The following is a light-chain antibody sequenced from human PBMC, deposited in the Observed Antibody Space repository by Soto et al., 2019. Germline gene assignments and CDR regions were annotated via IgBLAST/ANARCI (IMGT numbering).Light chain of an antibody. CDR1: SGHSSYI. CDR2: LEGSGSY. Sequence: QPVLTQSSSASASLGSSVKLTCTLSSGHSSYIIAWHQQQPGKAPRYLMKLEGSGSYNKGSGVPDRFSGSSSGADRYLTISNLQSEDEADYYCETWDSNTHTVFGGGTKVTVL. V-gene: IGLV4-60*03. CDR3: ETWDSNTHTV. J-gene: IGLJ2*01.